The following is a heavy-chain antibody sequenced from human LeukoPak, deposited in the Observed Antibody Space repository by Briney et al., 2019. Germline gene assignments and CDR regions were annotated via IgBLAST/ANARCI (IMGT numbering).Heavy chain of an antibody. D-gene: IGHD3-3*01. V-gene: IGHV4-4*07. Sequence: SETLSLTCTVSGGSISSYNWSWSWQPAGEGVECIGRIYTSGSPNYNPSLKSRVTISVDKSKNQFSLKLSSVTAADTAVYYCAREGDSKGDYDFWSGYSGSYYYYYMDVWSKGTTVTVSS. CDR3: AREGDSKGDYDFWSGYSGSYYYYYMDV. CDR2: IYTSGSP. J-gene: IGHJ6*03. CDR1: GGSISSYN.